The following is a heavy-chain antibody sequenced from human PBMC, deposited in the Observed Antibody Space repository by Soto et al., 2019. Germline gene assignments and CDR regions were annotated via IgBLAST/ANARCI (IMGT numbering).Heavy chain of an antibody. Sequence: GGSLRLSYAASGFTFSTYGMHGVRQAPGKGLEWVAVISYDGSNKYYADSVKGRFTISRDNSKDTLYLQMNSLRAEDTAVYYCAKWGYCSSTSGAEGRSYYYYGMDVWGHGTTVTVS. CDR2: ISYDGSNK. D-gene: IGHD2-2*01. V-gene: IGHV3-30*18. CDR3: AKWGYCSSTSGAEGRSYYYYGMDV. CDR1: GFTFSTYG. J-gene: IGHJ6*02.